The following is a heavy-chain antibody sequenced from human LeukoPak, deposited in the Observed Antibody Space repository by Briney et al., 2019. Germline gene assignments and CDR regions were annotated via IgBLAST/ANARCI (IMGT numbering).Heavy chain of an antibody. CDR1: GGSISSGDYY. V-gene: IGHV4-30-4*01. CDR2: IYYSGST. Sequence: SETLSLTCTVSGGSISSGDYYWSWIRQPPGKGLEWIGYIYYSGSTYYNPSLKSRVTISVDTSKNQFSLKLSSVTAAGTAVYYCARGTRITIFGVVTISNWFDPWGQGTLVTVSS. J-gene: IGHJ5*02. D-gene: IGHD3-3*01. CDR3: ARGTRITIFGVVTISNWFDP.